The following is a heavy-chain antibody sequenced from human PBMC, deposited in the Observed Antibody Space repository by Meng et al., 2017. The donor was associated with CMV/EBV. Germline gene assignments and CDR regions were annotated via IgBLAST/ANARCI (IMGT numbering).Heavy chain of an antibody. D-gene: IGHD5-18*01. CDR3: AREEYSHGLEYYHYGMDV. CDR2: ISSSSSYI. Sequence: GGSLRLSCAASGFTFSSYSMNWVRQAPGKGLEWVSSISSSSSYIYYADSVKGRFTISRDNAKNSLYLQMNSLRAEDTAVYYCAREEYSHGLEYYHYGMDVWGQGTTVTVSS. CDR1: GFTFSSYS. J-gene: IGHJ6*02. V-gene: IGHV3-21*01.